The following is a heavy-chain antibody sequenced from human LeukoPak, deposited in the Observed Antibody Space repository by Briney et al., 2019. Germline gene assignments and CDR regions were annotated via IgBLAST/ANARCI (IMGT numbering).Heavy chain of an antibody. CDR1: GGSISSYY. V-gene: IGHV4-59*01. CDR3: ARERSDFGYCSGGSCYDGSYYFDY. Sequence: SETLSLTCTVSGGSISSYYWSWIRQPPGKGLEWIGYIYYSGSTNYNPSLKSRVTISVDTSKNQFSLKLSSVTAADTAVYYCARERSDFGYCSGGSCYDGSYYFDYWGQGTLVTVSS. D-gene: IGHD2-15*01. CDR2: IYYSGST. J-gene: IGHJ4*02.